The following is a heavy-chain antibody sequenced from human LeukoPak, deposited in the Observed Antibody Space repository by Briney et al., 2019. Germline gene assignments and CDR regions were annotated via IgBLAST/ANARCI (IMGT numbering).Heavy chain of an antibody. Sequence: ASVKVSCKASGGTFSSYAISWVRQAPGQGLEWMGVIIPIFGTANYAQKFQGRVTITADESTSTAYMELSSLRSEDTAVYYCARGVENYYYGMDVWGKGTTVTVSS. CDR3: ARGVENYYYGMDV. V-gene: IGHV1-69*01. CDR1: GGTFSSYA. J-gene: IGHJ6*04. CDR2: IIPIFGTA.